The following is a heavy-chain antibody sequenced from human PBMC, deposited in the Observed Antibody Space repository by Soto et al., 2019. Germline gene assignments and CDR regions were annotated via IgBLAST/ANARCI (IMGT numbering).Heavy chain of an antibody. Sequence: SETLSLTCTVSGGSISSGGYYWSWIRQHPGKGLEWIGYIYYSGSTYYNPSLKSRVTISVDTSKNQFSLKLSSVTAADTAVYYCARIFWSGYYYFDYWGQGTLVTVSS. V-gene: IGHV4-31*03. CDR2: IYYSGST. CDR1: GGSISSGGYY. J-gene: IGHJ4*02. D-gene: IGHD3-3*01. CDR3: ARIFWSGYYYFDY.